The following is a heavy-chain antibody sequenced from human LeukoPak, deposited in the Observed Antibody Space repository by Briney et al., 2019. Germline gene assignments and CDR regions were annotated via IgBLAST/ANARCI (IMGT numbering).Heavy chain of an antibody. Sequence: SETLSLTCTVSGGSISTSNYYWGWIRQPPGKGLEWIGNIFYSGSTYYSPSLKSRVTISLDTSKNQFSLKLSSVTAADTAVYYCARCYSSGWYSYYYCYMDVWGKGTTVTVSS. CDR3: ARCYSSGWYSYYYCYMDV. D-gene: IGHD6-19*01. V-gene: IGHV4-39*07. CDR1: GGSISTSNYY. J-gene: IGHJ6*03. CDR2: IFYSGST.